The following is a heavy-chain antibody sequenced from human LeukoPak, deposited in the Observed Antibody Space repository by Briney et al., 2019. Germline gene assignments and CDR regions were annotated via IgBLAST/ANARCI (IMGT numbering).Heavy chain of an antibody. D-gene: IGHD1-1*01. J-gene: IGHJ4*02. Sequence: GGSLRLSCVASGFTFSSYALSWVRQAPGKGLEWVSAIIGSGTSTSYADSVKGRFTISRDNSKKTLYLQMNSLRAEDTAVYYCSKKGQADDDGKPDWGQGTLVTVSP. CDR3: SKKGQADDDGKPD. V-gene: IGHV3-23*01. CDR1: GFTFSSYA. CDR2: IIGSGTST.